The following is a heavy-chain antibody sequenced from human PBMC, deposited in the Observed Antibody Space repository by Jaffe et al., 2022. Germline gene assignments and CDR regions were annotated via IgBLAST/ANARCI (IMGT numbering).Heavy chain of an antibody. D-gene: IGHD3-16*01. Sequence: QVQLQESGPGLVKPSETLSLTCTVSGDSISSYYWSWIRQPPGKGLEWIGYIYYSGTTNYNPSLKSRVTISVDTSTNQFSLKLSSVTAADTAVYYCAGGGRTRGYFDYWGQGTLVTVSS. V-gene: IGHV4-59*01. J-gene: IGHJ4*02. CDR2: IYYSGTT. CDR1: GDSISSYY. CDR3: AGGGRTRGYFDY.